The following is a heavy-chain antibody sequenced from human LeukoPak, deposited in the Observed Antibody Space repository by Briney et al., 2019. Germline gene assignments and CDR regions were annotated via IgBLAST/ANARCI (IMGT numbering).Heavy chain of an antibody. CDR1: GFTFSTNY. V-gene: IGHV3-7*01. Sequence: PGGSLRLSCAASGFTFSTNYMSRVRQAPGKGLEWVANIKEDGSEKYYVDSVKGRFTISRDNGKNSLYLQMSSLRAEDTAVYYCARIGLWSNGRFYFDFLGQGTLVTVSS. CDR2: IKEDGSEK. J-gene: IGHJ4*02. CDR3: ARIGLWSNGRFYFDF. D-gene: IGHD4/OR15-4a*01.